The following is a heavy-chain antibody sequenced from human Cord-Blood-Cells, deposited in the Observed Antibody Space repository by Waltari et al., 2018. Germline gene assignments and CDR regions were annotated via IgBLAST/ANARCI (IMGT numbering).Heavy chain of an antibody. CDR3: ARAGPDAFDI. V-gene: IGHV3-21*01. CDR1: GFTFSSYS. Sequence: EVQLVESGGGLVKPGGSLRLSCAASGFTFSSYSRNWVSKAPGKGVERVSSISSSGSYIYYADSVKGRFHISRDNAKNSLYLQMKSLRAEDTAVYYCARAGPDAFDIWGQGTMVTVSS. J-gene: IGHJ3*02. D-gene: IGHD7-27*01. CDR2: ISSSGSYI.